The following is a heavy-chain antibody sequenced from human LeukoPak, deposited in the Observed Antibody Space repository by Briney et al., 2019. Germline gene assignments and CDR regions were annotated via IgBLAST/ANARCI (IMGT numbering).Heavy chain of an antibody. V-gene: IGHV3-74*03. CDR1: GFTFGNYW. CDR2: INSDGSNT. J-gene: IGHJ4*02. D-gene: IGHD5-12*01. CDR3: ARGPARRGSAFDC. Sequence: GGSLRLSCAASGFTFGNYWMHWVRQAPGKGLVWVSRINSDGSNTKTADSVQGRFTISRDNANHMLYLEMNSLRAEDTAMYYCARGPARRGSAFDCWGQGALVIVSS.